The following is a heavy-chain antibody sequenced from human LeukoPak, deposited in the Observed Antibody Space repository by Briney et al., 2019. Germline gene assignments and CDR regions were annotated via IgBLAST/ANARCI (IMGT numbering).Heavy chain of an antibody. D-gene: IGHD4-17*01. Sequence: KSSETLSLTCTVSGGSISSYYWSWIRQPPGKGLEWIGEINHSGSTNYNPSLKSRVTISVDTSKNQFSLKLSSVTAADTAVYYCARAGDYGDSDDYWGQGTLVTVSS. CDR3: ARAGDYGDSDDY. V-gene: IGHV4-34*01. CDR2: INHSGST. CDR1: GGSISSYY. J-gene: IGHJ4*02.